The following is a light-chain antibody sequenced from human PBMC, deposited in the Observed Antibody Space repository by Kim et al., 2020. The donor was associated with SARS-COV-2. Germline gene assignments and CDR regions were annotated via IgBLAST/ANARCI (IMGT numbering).Light chain of an antibody. Sequence: LSPGERATLSCRASQSVRDTYLAWYQQKPGQAPRLLIYGASSRATGIPDRFSGSGSGTDFTLTISRLEPEDFALYYCQQYGNSPYTFGQGTKLEI. CDR1: QSVRDTY. CDR3: QQYGNSPYT. J-gene: IGKJ2*01. V-gene: IGKV3-20*01. CDR2: GAS.